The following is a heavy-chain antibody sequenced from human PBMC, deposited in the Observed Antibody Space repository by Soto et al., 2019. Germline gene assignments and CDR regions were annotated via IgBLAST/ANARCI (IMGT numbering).Heavy chain of an antibody. J-gene: IGHJ4*02. Sequence: GSLRLSCAASVFTFSSNSMNWVRQAPGKGLEWISYITSSSSTIYYADSVKGRFTISRDNAKNSVYLQMNSLRDEDTAVYYCARGRVGTAYFDYWGQGALVTVSS. V-gene: IGHV3-48*02. CDR3: ARGRVGTAYFDY. D-gene: IGHD2-21*02. CDR1: VFTFSSNS. CDR2: ITSSSSTI.